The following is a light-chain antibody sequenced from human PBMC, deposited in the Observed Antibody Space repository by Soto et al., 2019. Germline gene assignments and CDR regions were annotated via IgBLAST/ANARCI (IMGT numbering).Light chain of an antibody. CDR3: QSYDSSLSVS. J-gene: IGLJ2*01. Sequence: QSVLTQPPSVSGAPGQRVTISCTGSSSKIGAGYDVHWYQQLPGTAPKLLIYGNSNRPSGVPDRFSGSKSGTSASLAITGLQAEDEADYYCQSYDSSLSVSFGGGTKLTVL. CDR1: SSKIGAGYD. CDR2: GNS. V-gene: IGLV1-40*01.